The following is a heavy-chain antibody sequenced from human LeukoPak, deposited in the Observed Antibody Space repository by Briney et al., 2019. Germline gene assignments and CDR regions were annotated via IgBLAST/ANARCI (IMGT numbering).Heavy chain of an antibody. CDR2: IYPGDSDT. D-gene: IGHD6-13*01. Sequence: GESLKISCKGSGYSFTSYWIGWVRQMPGKGLEWMGIIYPGDSDTRYSPSLQGQVTISADKSISTAYLQWSSLKASDTAMYYCARWSAAGTTGFDPWGQGTLVTVSS. J-gene: IGHJ5*02. CDR3: ARWSAAGTTGFDP. V-gene: IGHV5-51*01. CDR1: GYSFTSYW.